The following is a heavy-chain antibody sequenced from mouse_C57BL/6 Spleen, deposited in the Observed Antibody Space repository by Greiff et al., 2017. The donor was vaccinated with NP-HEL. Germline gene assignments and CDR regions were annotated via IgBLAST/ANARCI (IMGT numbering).Heavy chain of an antibody. CDR3: ARSYYGSSLYFDY. CDR2: IDPSDSYT. J-gene: IGHJ2*01. CDR1: GYTFTSYW. D-gene: IGHD1-1*01. Sequence: QVQLQQPGAELVRPGTSVKLSCKASGYTFTSYWMHWVKQRPGQGLEWIGVIDPSDSYTNYNQKFKGKATLTVDTSSSTAYMQLSSLTSEDSAVYYCARSYYGSSLYFDYWGQGTTLTVSS. V-gene: IGHV1-59*01.